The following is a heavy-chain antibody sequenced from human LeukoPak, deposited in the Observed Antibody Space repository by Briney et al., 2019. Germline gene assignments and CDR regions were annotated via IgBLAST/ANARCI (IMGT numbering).Heavy chain of an antibody. CDR1: GFTFDDYA. J-gene: IGHJ6*03. CDR2: ISWNSGSI. Sequence: PGGSLRLSCAASGFTFDDYAMHWVRQAPGKGLEWVSGISWNSGSIGYADSVKGRFTISRDSAKNSLYLQMNSLRAEDTALYYCAKGGFGEKDYYYMDVWGKGTTVTVSS. D-gene: IGHD3-10*01. CDR3: AKGGFGEKDYYYMDV. V-gene: IGHV3-9*01.